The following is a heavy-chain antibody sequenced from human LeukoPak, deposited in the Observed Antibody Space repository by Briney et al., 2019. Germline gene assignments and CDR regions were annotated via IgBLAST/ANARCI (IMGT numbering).Heavy chain of an antibody. D-gene: IGHD1-1*01. CDR2: IYYSGST. CDR3: ARVPRLERRFDY. V-gene: IGHV4-31*03. J-gene: IGHJ4*02. Sequence: SETLSLTCTVSGGSISSGGYYWSWIRQHPGKGLEWIGYIYYSGSTYYNPSLKSRVTISVDTSKNQFSLKLGSVTAADTAVYYCARVPRLERRFDYWGQGTLVTVSS. CDR1: GGSISSGGYY.